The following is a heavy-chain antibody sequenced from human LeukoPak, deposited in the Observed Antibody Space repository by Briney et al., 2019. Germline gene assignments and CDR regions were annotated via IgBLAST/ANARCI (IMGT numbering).Heavy chain of an antibody. V-gene: IGHV3-53*01. J-gene: IGHJ4*02. Sequence: GGSLRLSCAASGFTVSDKYMSWVRQAPGKGLEWVSVIYGGGRTYYADSVKGRFTISRDNSNNTLYLQMNSLRAEDTAVYYCARGFGIPAAGFLYYSDYWGQGTLVTVSS. D-gene: IGHD6-13*01. CDR2: IYGGGRT. CDR1: GFTVSDKY. CDR3: ARGFGIPAAGFLYYSDY.